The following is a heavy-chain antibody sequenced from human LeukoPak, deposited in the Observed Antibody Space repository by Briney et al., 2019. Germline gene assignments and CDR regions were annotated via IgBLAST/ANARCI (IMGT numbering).Heavy chain of an antibody. CDR2: IYYSGRA. CDR1: GVSISSDY. CDR3: ARYVRNRGSFYLDY. V-gene: IGHV4-59*01. D-gene: IGHD1-14*01. Sequence: LETLSLTCTVSGVSISSDYWSWIRQPPGKGLEWIGYIYYSGRANYNPSLESRVSMSLDTSKTQFSLNLRSVTAADTAVYYCARYVRNRGSFYLDYWGQGTRDSVSS. J-gene: IGHJ4*02.